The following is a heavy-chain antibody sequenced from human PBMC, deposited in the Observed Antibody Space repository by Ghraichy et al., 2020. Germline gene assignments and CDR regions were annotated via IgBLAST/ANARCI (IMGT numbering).Heavy chain of an antibody. V-gene: IGHV3-72*01. J-gene: IGHJ4*02. Sequence: LSLTCAASGFSFSDHYMDWVRQAPGKGLEWVGRIRKKANSYTTEYAASVKDRFIISRDDSKNSLYLQMNSLKTEDTAVYYCARATNYYDSSGHYYAFLDYWGQGTLVTVSS. CDR1: GFSFSDHY. CDR3: ARATNYYDSSGHYYAFLDY. CDR2: IRKKANSYTT. D-gene: IGHD3-22*01.